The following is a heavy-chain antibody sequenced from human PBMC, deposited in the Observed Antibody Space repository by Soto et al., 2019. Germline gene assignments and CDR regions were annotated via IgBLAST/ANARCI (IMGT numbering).Heavy chain of an antibody. J-gene: IGHJ4*02. CDR1: GGSFSGYY. Sequence: QVQLQQWGAGLLKPSETLSLTCAVYGGSFSGYYWSWIRQPPGKGLEWIGEINHSGSTNYNPSLKSRVTTSVDTSKNQFSLKLSSVTAADTAVYYCARRIADFWSGMGGFDYWGQGTLVTVSS. D-gene: IGHD3-3*01. CDR2: INHSGST. V-gene: IGHV4-34*01. CDR3: ARRIADFWSGMGGFDY.